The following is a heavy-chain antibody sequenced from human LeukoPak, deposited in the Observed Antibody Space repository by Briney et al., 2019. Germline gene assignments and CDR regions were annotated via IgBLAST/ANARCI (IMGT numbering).Heavy chain of an antibody. CDR1: GGSISSYY. J-gene: IGHJ5*02. D-gene: IGHD1-26*01. Sequence: SETLSLTCTVSGGSISSYYWSWIRQPAGKGLEWIGRIYSSGGTNYNPSLKSRVTMSVDTSKNQFSLKLSSVTAADTAAYYCARDGPAGATFDPWGQGTLVTVSS. CDR2: IYSSGGT. CDR3: ARDGPAGATFDP. V-gene: IGHV4-4*07.